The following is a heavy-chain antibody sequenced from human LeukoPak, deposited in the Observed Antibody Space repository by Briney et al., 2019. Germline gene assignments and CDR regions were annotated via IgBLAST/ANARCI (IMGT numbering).Heavy chain of an antibody. CDR2: IYYSGST. CDR3: ARHIEGSSSSGCPDYFDY. D-gene: IGHD6-19*01. CDR1: GGSISSYY. J-gene: IGHJ4*02. Sequence: PSETLSLTCTVSGGSISSYYWSRIRQPPGKGLEWIGYIYYSGSTNYNPSLKSRVTLSVDTSENQFPLKLGSVTAADTAVYYCARHIEGSSSSGCPDYFDYWGQGTLVTVSS. V-gene: IGHV4-59*08.